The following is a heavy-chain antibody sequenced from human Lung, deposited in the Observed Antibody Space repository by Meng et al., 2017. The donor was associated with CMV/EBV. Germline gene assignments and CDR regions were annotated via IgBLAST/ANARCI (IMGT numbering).Heavy chain of an antibody. CDR1: GGSISSYY. Sequence: VQLPDLGPGLVQPSESLSLPFPVSGGSISSYYWSWIRQSAGKGLEWIGRIYTSGTTIYNPSLKSRLTLSLDTSKNQFSLKLNSVTAADTAVYYCARAEADTGNFDYWGQGTLVTVSS. J-gene: IGHJ4*02. CDR2: IYTSGTT. V-gene: IGHV4-4*07. D-gene: IGHD6-19*01. CDR3: ARAEADTGNFDY.